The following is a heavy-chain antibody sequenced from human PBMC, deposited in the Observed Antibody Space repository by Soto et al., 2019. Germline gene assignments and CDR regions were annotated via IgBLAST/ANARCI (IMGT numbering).Heavy chain of an antibody. D-gene: IGHD3-22*01. V-gene: IGHV3-23*01. CDR1: GFTFSSCA. Sequence: PGGSLRLACAASGFTFSSCAMGWVRQAPGKGLEWVSGISGNGGSTYYADSVKGRFTISRDTSKNTLYLQMDSLGAEYTAIYYCAKVVGDGNAYYDFWGEGT. J-gene: IGHJ4*02. CDR2: ISGNGGST. CDR3: AKVVGDGNAYYDF.